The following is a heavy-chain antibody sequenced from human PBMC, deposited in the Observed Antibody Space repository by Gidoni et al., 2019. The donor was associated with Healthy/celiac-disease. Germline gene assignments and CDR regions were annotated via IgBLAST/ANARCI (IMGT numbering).Heavy chain of an antibody. CDR3: ARDPVDYSSGIGWFDP. V-gene: IGHV1-69*01. Sequence: KVSCKASGGTFSSYAISWVRQAPGQGLEWMGGIIPIFGTANYAQKFQGRVTITADESTSTAYMELSSLRSEDTAVYYCARDPVDYSSGIGWFDPWGQGTLVTVS. D-gene: IGHD4-4*01. CDR2: IIPIFGTA. CDR1: GGTFSSYA. J-gene: IGHJ5*02.